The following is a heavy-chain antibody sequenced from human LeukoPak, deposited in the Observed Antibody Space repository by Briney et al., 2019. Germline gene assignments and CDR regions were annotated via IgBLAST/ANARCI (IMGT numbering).Heavy chain of an antibody. CDR3: ASQVTDFWSGYFGAFDI. CDR1: GFTFSSYW. V-gene: IGHV3-74*01. Sequence: QPGGSLRLSCAASGFTFSSYWMYWVRQAPGKGRVWVSRINSDGSSTSYADSVKGRFTISRDNAKNTLYLQMNSLRAEDTAVYYCASQVTDFWSGYFGAFDIWGQGTMVTVSS. D-gene: IGHD3-3*01. CDR2: INSDGSST. J-gene: IGHJ3*02.